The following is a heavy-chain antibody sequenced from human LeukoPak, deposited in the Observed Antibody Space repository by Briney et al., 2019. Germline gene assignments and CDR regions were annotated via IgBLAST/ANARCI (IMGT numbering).Heavy chain of an antibody. CDR3: ARATVTTAYGMDV. Sequence: ASVKVSCKASGYTFTSYGISWVRQAPGQGLEWMGWINPNSGGTNYAQKFQGWVTMTRDTSISTAYMELSRLRSDDTAVYYCARATVTTAYGMDVWGQGTTVTVSS. CDR1: GYTFTSYG. CDR2: INPNSGGT. J-gene: IGHJ6*02. V-gene: IGHV1-2*04. D-gene: IGHD4-17*01.